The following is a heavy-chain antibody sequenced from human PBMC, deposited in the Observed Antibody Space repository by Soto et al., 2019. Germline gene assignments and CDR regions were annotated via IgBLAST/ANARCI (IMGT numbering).Heavy chain of an antibody. J-gene: IGHJ3*02. CDR3: AIERIMITFGGVGPDAFDI. Sequence: GGSLRLSCAASGFTVSSNYMSWVRQAPGKGLEWVSVIYSGGSTYYADSVKGRFTISRDNSKNTLYLQMNSLRAEDTAVYYCAIERIMITFGGVGPDAFDIWGQGTMVTVSS. V-gene: IGHV3-66*01. CDR1: GFTVSSNY. CDR2: IYSGGST. D-gene: IGHD3-16*01.